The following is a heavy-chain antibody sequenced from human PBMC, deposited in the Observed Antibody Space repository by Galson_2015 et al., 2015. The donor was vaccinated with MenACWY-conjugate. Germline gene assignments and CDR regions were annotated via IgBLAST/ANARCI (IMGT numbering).Heavy chain of an antibody. CDR1: GFTFSDYA. CDR3: AKTPLGYYHYVDV. J-gene: IGHJ6*03. V-gene: IGHV3-23*01. Sequence: SLRLSCAVSGFTFSDYAMSWVRQAPGKGLEWVSGISASGGGTYYPDSVKGRFTISRDNSRNTLYLQMNSLRAEDTAVYHCAKTPLGYYHYVDVWGKGTTVTVSS. CDR2: ISASGGGT.